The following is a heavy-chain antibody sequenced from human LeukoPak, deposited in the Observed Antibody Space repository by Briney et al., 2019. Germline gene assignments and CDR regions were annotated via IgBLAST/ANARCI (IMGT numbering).Heavy chain of an antibody. J-gene: IGHJ4*02. CDR2: TNPNSGGT. CDR1: GYTFTGYY. V-gene: IGHV1-2*02. D-gene: IGHD6-19*01. CDR3: ARASTYSSGWYSY. Sequence: GASVKVSCKASGYTFTGYYMHWVRQAPGQGLEWIGWTNPNSGGTNYAQKFQGRVTMTRDTSISTAYMELSRLRSDDTAVYYCARASTYSSGWYSYWGQGTLVTVSS.